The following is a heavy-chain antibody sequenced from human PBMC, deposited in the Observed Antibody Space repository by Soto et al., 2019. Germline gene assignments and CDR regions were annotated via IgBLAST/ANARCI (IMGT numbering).Heavy chain of an antibody. CDR1: INSIISSNHY. D-gene: IGHD6-6*01. Sequence: SDILSLTCTFSINSIISSNHYLAWIRQPPGKGLEWIGSIYYSGRTYYNPSPRRGVTISVDTSKSQFSLKLSSVTAADTAVYYCARSWGQYSGSYWSYQYDGMDVLGQGTTVT. V-gene: IGHV4-39*01. J-gene: IGHJ6*02. CDR3: ARSWGQYSGSYWSYQYDGMDV. CDR2: IYYSGRT.